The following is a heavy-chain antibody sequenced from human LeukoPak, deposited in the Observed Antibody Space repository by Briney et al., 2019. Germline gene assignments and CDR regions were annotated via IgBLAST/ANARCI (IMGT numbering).Heavy chain of an antibody. V-gene: IGHV3-30*02. CDR1: GFTFSSYG. CDR2: IRYDGSNK. Sequence: GGSLRLSCAASGFTFSSYGMHWVRQAPGKGLEWVAFIRYDGSNKYYADSVKGRFTISRDNSKNTLYLQMNSLRAEDTAVYYCAKEGPSGYGAFDYWGQGTLVTVSS. J-gene: IGHJ4*02. D-gene: IGHD5-12*01. CDR3: AKEGPSGYGAFDY.